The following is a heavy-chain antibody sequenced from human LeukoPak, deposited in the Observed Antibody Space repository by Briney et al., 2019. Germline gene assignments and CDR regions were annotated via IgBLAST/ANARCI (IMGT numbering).Heavy chain of an antibody. CDR3: TTDLGTYYHGSQRLIPIAY. D-gene: IGHD3-10*01. CDR2: IKSKTDGETT. Sequence: GGSLRLSCVDSGFTFTNAWMSWVRQAPGKGLEWIGRIKSKTDGETTNYAEPVRGRFTISRHDSKSAVYLQMNSLKIEDTAVYYCTTDLGTYYHGSQRLIPIAYWGQGTLVTVSS. J-gene: IGHJ4*02. V-gene: IGHV3-15*01. CDR1: GFTFTNAW.